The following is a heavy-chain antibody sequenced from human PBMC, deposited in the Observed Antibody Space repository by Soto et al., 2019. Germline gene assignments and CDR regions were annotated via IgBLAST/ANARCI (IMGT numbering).Heavy chain of an antibody. CDR2: IIPVSGTT. D-gene: IGHD2-15*01. V-gene: IGHV1-69*13. CDR1: GGTFSTHA. J-gene: IGHJ6*02. Sequence: ASVKVSCKASGGTFSTHAIIWVRQAPGHGLEWMGGIIPVSGTTYYTQKFQGRVTITADEPTSTAFMELSSLKSEDTAVFYCARGYCSGGNCYSGMDVWGQGTMVTVSS. CDR3: ARGYCSGGNCYSGMDV.